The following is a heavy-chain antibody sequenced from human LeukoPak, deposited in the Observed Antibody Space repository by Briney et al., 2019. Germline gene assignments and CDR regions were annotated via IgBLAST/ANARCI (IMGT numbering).Heavy chain of an antibody. J-gene: IGHJ2*01. D-gene: IGHD3-10*01. V-gene: IGHV4-61*02. CDR2: IYTSGST. CDR3: ARDRRSYYGSGSYYENWYFDL. Sequence: PSETLSLTCTVSGGSLSSGSYYWSWIRQPAGKGLEWIGRIYTSGSTNYNPSLKSRVTISVDTSKNQFSLKLSSVTAADTAVYYCARDRRSYYGSGSYYENWYFDLWGRGTLVTVSS. CDR1: GGSLSSGSYY.